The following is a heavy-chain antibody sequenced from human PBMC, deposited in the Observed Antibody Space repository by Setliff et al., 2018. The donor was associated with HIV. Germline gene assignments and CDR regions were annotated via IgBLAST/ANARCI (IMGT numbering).Heavy chain of an antibody. Sequence: GASVKVSCKASDYTFTSYGISWVRQAPGQGLGWMGWISAYNGHTRYAQKLQGRVTMTRDTSTSTVYMELSSLRSEDTAVYYCARDHSSRFWFDPWGQGTLVTVSS. CDR3: ARDHSSRFWFDP. CDR2: ISAYNGHT. CDR1: DYTFTSYG. V-gene: IGHV1-18*01. D-gene: IGHD6-13*01. J-gene: IGHJ5*02.